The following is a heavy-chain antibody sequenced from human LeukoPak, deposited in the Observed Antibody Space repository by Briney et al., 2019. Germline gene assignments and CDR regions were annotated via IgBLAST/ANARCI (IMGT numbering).Heavy chain of an antibody. Sequence: ETLSLTCTVSGGSISSHYWSWIRQPPGKGLEWVANIKQDGSEQYYVDSVKGRFTISRDNAQNSLSLQMNSLRAEDTAVYYCARDVDDNFDYGGQGTLVTVSS. D-gene: IGHD5-12*01. CDR2: IKQDGSEQ. J-gene: IGHJ4*02. CDR1: GGSISSHY. V-gene: IGHV3-7*01. CDR3: ARDVDDNFDY.